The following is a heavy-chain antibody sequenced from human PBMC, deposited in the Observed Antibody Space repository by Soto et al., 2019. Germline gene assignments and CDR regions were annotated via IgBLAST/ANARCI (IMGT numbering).Heavy chain of an antibody. CDR2: IYYSGGT. D-gene: IGHD2-8*01. J-gene: IGHJ6*02. CDR3: ARGRSRCTNGVCSYGMDV. CDR1: GGSISSGGYY. Sequence: SETLSLTCTVSGGSISSGGYYWSWIRQHPGKGLEWIGYIYYSGGTYYNPSLKSRVTISVDTSKNQFSLKLSSVTAADTAVYYCARGRSRCTNGVCSYGMDVWGQGTTVTVSS. V-gene: IGHV4-31*03.